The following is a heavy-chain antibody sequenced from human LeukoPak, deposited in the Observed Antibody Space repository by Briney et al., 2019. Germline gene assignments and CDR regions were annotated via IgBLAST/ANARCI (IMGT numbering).Heavy chain of an antibody. J-gene: IGHJ6*02. CDR2: INTNTGNP. CDR1: GYTFTSYA. CDR3: ARYALENHYYDSSGYYYFYGMDV. D-gene: IGHD3-22*01. Sequence: ASVKVSCKASGYTFTSYAMNWVRQAPGQGLEWMGWINTNTGNPTYAQGFTGRFVFSLDTSVSTAYLQISSLKAEDTAVYYCARYALENHYYDSSGYYYFYGMDVWGQGTTVTVSS. V-gene: IGHV7-4-1*02.